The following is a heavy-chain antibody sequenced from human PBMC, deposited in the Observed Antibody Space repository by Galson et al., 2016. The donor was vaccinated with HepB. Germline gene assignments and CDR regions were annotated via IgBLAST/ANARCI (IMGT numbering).Heavy chain of an antibody. CDR1: GGAISSSSYS. V-gene: IGHV4-39*07. Sequence: SETLSLTCTVSGGAISSSSYSWDWIRQPPGKGLEWIGYVYYSGFPYYNPSLKSRVTISLDTSKNQFSLKLNSVTAADAAVYYCASATTVTTYWYFDLWGRGTLVTVSS. CDR3: ASATTVTTYWYFDL. D-gene: IGHD4-17*01. J-gene: IGHJ2*01. CDR2: VYYSGFP.